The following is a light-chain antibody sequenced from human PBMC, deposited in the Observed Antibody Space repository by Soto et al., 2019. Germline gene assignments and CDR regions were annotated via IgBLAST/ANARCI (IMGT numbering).Light chain of an antibody. CDR2: AAS. CDR1: QNITNF. CDR3: QESATTRWA. J-gene: IGKJ1*01. Sequence: DIPMTQSPSSLSASVGDRVTIACRASQNITNFLNWYQHNPGKAPNLLIFAASHLQSGVSSRFSGSGSGTDFTLTISSLPPEDFATFYWQESATTRWAFGQGTKVEIK. V-gene: IGKV1-39*01.